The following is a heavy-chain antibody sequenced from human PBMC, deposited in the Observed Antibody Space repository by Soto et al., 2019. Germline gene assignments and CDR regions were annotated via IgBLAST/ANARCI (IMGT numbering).Heavy chain of an antibody. Sequence: QVQLQESGPGLVKPSQTLSLTRTVSGDSISRGGYYWSWIRQHPGKGPEWIGYIYYSGSTYYNPSLKSRVTIPVDTSKNQFSVELGSVTAADTAVYYCARDGYSSSSGLFYYYCMDVWGQGTTVTVSS. CDR1: GDSISRGGYY. J-gene: IGHJ6*02. CDR3: ARDGYSSSSGLFYYYCMDV. V-gene: IGHV4-31*03. D-gene: IGHD6-6*01. CDR2: IYYSGST.